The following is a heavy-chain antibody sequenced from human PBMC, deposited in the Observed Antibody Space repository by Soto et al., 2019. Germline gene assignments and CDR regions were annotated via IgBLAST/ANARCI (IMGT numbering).Heavy chain of an antibody. D-gene: IGHD6-13*01. Sequence: GGSLRLSCAASGFTFSSYWMSWVRQAPGKGLEWVANIKQDGSEKYYVDSVKGRFTISRDNAKNSLYLQMNSLRAEDTAVYYCASVAAAGNYYYYYYMDVWGKGTTVTVSS. CDR2: IKQDGSEK. CDR1: GFTFSSYW. CDR3: ASVAAAGNYYYYYYMDV. V-gene: IGHV3-7*01. J-gene: IGHJ6*03.